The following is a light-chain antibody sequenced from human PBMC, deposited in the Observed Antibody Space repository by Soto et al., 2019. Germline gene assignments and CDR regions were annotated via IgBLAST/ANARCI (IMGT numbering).Light chain of an antibody. Sequence: LKKPASGSGLHRRLPPITNTGTSSDVGGYNEVSWYQQRPGKAPKLMIYDVTTRPSGVSNRFSGSKSGNTASLTISGLQAEDGAYYYCSSHPAGSTLIFGGGTKVTVL. CDR2: DVT. V-gene: IGLV2-14*03. CDR1: SSDVGGYNE. CDR3: SSHPAGSTLI. J-gene: IGLJ2*01.